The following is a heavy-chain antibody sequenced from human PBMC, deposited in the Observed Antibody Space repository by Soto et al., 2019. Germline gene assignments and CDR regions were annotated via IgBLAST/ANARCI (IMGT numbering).Heavy chain of an antibody. CDR2: IYWNGNE. J-gene: IGHJ6*02. Sequence: QITLRESGPSLVKPTQTLTLTCTFSGFSFSTSGVGVGWFRQPPGQALQWLALIYWNGNERYSPSLLNRLTVTKDTSRNQVFLTLTSVDPVDTATYYCAHELSGYYYVMDVWGQGTKVTVSS. D-gene: IGHD3-10*02. CDR1: GFSFSTSGVG. CDR3: AHELSGYYYVMDV. V-gene: IGHV2-5*01.